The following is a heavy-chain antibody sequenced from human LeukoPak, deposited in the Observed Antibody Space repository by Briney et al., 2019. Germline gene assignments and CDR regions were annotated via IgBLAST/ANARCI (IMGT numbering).Heavy chain of an antibody. CDR3: ARDSGGGSSDY. Sequence: VASVKVSCKASGYTFTGYYMHWVRQAPGQGLEWMGGIIPIFGTANYAQKFQGRVTMTEDTSTDTAYMELSSLRSEDTAVYYCARDSGGGSSDYWGQGTLVTVSS. J-gene: IGHJ4*02. V-gene: IGHV1-69*06. CDR1: GYTFTGYY. CDR2: IIPIFGTA. D-gene: IGHD2-15*01.